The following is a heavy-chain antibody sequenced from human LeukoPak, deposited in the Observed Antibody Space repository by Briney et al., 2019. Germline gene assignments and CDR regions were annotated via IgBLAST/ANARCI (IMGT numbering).Heavy chain of an antibody. CDR3: ARDLIPLYYDSSGRFDP. Sequence: ASVKVSCKASGYTFTGYYMHWVRQAPGQGLEWMGRINPNSGGTNYAQKFQGRVTMTRDTSISTAYMELSRLRSDDTAVYYCARDLIPLYYDSSGRFDPWGQGTLVTVSS. V-gene: IGHV1-2*06. J-gene: IGHJ5*02. CDR2: INPNSGGT. D-gene: IGHD3-22*01. CDR1: GYTFTGYY.